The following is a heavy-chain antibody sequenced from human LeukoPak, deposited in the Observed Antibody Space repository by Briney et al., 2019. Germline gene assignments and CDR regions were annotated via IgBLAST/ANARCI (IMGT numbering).Heavy chain of an antibody. D-gene: IGHD6-25*01. Sequence: GASVKVSCKASGYTFTSYGISWVRQAPGQGLEWMGWIGAYNGNTNYAQKLQGRVTMTTDTSTSTAYMELRSLRSDDTAVYYCARSDRQRLGTPHFDYWGQGTLVTVSS. CDR3: ARSDRQRLGTPHFDY. V-gene: IGHV1-18*01. CDR1: GYTFTSYG. CDR2: IGAYNGNT. J-gene: IGHJ4*02.